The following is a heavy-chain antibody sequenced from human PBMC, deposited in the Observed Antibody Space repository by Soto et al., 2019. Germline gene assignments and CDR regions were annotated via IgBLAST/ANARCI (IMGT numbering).Heavy chain of an antibody. CDR3: ARGGRENNWHDGNFDY. CDR2: VVPKIGSR. J-gene: IGHJ4*02. Sequence: QVQLVQSGAEVKKPGSSVRVSCKASGGTFSSYTINWVRQAPGQGLEWMGRVVPKIGSRNFVRKFQGRRTLTADKSTLTAYMELSSLRSEDTAVYYRARGGRENNWHDGNFDYWGQGTRVTVSS. CDR1: GGTFSSYT. V-gene: IGHV1-69*08. D-gene: IGHD1-20*01.